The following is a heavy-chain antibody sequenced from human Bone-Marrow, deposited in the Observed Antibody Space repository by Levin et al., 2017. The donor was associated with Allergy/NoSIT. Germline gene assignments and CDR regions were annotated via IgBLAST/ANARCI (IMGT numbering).Heavy chain of an antibody. CDR2: ISSDGTTT. Sequence: GGSLRLSCAASGFTFSYYWMDWVRQAPGKGLVWVSRISSDGTTTRYADSVKGRFTISRDNAKNTLYLQMNSLRAEDTAVYYCARDQAGIDYWGQGTLVTVSS. D-gene: IGHD6-13*01. CDR1: GFTFSYYW. J-gene: IGHJ4*02. CDR3: ARDQAGIDY. V-gene: IGHV3-74*01.